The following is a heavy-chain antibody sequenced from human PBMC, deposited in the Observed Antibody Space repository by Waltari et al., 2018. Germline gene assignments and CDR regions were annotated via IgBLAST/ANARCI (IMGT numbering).Heavy chain of an antibody. CDR2: INAGNGNT. CDR3: ARGDYDYVWGSYRYSYFDY. Sequence: QVQLVQSGAEVKKPGASVKVSCKASGYTFTSYAMHLVRQAPGQRLEWMGWINAGNGNTKYSQKFQGRVTITRDTSASTAYMELSSLRSEDTAVYYCARGDYDYVWGSYRYSYFDYWGQGTLVTVSS. CDR1: GYTFTSYA. V-gene: IGHV1-3*01. J-gene: IGHJ4*02. D-gene: IGHD3-16*02.